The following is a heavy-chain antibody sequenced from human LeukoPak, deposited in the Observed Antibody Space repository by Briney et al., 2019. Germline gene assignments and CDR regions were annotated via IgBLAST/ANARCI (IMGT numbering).Heavy chain of an antibody. CDR2: IYTSGST. CDR3: VRATYYDLFFDY. Sequence: SSETLSLTXTVSGGSISSGSYYWSGIRQPAGKGLEWIGRIYTSGSTNYNPSLKSRVTISVDTSKNQFSLKLSSVTAADTAVYYCVRATYYDLFFDYWGQGTLVTVSS. CDR1: GGSISSGSYY. D-gene: IGHD3-3*01. J-gene: IGHJ4*02. V-gene: IGHV4-61*02.